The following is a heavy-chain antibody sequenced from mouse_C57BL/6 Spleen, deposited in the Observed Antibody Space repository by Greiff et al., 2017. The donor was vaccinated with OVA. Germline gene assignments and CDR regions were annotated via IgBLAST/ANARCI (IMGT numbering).Heavy chain of an antibody. CDR3: ARKDYYGSRPWFAY. V-gene: IGHV1-55*01. D-gene: IGHD1-1*01. Sequence: VQLQQSGAELVKPGASVKMSCKASGYTFTSYWITWVKQRPGQGLEWIGDIYPGSGSTNYNEKFKSKATLTVDTSSSTAYMQLSSLTSEDSAVYDCARKDYYGSRPWFAYWGQGTLVTVSA. CDR1: GYTFTSYW. J-gene: IGHJ3*01. CDR2: IYPGSGST.